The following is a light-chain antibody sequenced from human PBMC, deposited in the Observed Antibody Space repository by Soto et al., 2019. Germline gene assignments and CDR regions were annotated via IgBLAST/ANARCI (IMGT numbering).Light chain of an antibody. J-gene: IGKJ2*01. Sequence: ETVMTQSPVTLSVSPGERVTLSCRASQSVSNSLAWYQQRPGQAPRLLIYDASTRATGIPGRFSGSGSGTEFTLTISSLQSEDFAVYFCQQYDDWPPYTFGQGNKVE. CDR3: QQYDDWPPYT. V-gene: IGKV3-15*01. CDR1: QSVSNS. CDR2: DAS.